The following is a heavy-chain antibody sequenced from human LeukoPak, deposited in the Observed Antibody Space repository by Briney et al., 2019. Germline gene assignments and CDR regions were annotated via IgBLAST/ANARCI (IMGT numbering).Heavy chain of an antibody. J-gene: IGHJ4*02. CDR2: ISYDGSNK. D-gene: IGHD4-17*01. CDR1: GFTFSSYG. V-gene: IGHV3-30*18. CDR3: AKLIGTTFTGY. Sequence: GGSLRLSCAASGFTFSSYGMHWVRQAPGKGLEWVAVISYDGSNKYYADSVKGRFTISRDNSKNTLYLQMNSLRAEDTAVYYCAKLIGTTFTGYWGQGTPVTVSS.